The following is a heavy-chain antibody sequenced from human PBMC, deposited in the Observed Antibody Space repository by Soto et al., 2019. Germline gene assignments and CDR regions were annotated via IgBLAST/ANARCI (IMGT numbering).Heavy chain of an antibody. CDR2: IYSGGST. CDR1: GFTVSSNY. Sequence: PGGSLRPSCAASGFTVSSNYMSWVRQAPGKGLEWVSVIYSGGSTYYADSVKGRFTISRDNSKNTLYLQMNSLRAEDTAVYYCARTVTTLGLSVWGKGTTVTVSS. J-gene: IGHJ6*04. D-gene: IGHD4-4*01. CDR3: ARTVTTLGLSV. V-gene: IGHV3-66*01.